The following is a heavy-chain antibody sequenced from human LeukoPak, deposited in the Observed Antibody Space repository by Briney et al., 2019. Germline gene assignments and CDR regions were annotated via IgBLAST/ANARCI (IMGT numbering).Heavy chain of an antibody. J-gene: IGHJ5*02. D-gene: IGHD6-19*01. CDR2: IKQDGSEK. Sequence: PGGSLRLSCAASGFTVSSNYMSWVRQAPGKGLEWVANIKQDGSEKYYVDSVKGRFTISRDNAKNSLYLQMNSLRAEDTAVYYCAREPSFAYSSGWLNWFDPWGQGTLVTVSS. CDR3: AREPSFAYSSGWLNWFDP. V-gene: IGHV3-7*01. CDR1: GFTVSSNY.